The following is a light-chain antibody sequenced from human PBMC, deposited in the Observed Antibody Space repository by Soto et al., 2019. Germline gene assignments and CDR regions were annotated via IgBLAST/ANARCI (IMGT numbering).Light chain of an antibody. Sequence: QSALTQPPSASGSPGQSVTISCTGTSSDVGAYNYVSWYQQHPGKAPKLMIYEVSKRPSGVPNRFSGSKSGNTASLTVSGLQAEDEADYYCSSYVGSDIWVFGGGTKVTVL. CDR2: EVS. J-gene: IGLJ3*02. CDR1: SSDVGAYNY. CDR3: SSYVGSDIWV. V-gene: IGLV2-8*01.